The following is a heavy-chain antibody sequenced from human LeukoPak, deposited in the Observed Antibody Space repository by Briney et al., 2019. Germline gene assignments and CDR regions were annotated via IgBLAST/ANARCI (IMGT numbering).Heavy chain of an antibody. CDR3: ARGAYGGNFYFDY. CDR2: ISSSSSYI. Sequence: GGSLRLSCAASGFTFSSYSMNWVRQAPGKGLEWVSSISSSSSYIYYADSVKGRFTISRDNAKNSLYLQMNSLRAEDTAVYYCARGAYGGNFYFDYWGQGTLVTVSS. CDR1: GFTFSSYS. D-gene: IGHD4-23*01. V-gene: IGHV3-21*01. J-gene: IGHJ4*02.